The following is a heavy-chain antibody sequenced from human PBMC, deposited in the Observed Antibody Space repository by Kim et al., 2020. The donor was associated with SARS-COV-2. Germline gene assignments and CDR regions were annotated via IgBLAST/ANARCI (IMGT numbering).Heavy chain of an antibody. CDR1: GDSVSSNSAA. D-gene: IGHD2-2*01. CDR3: AREGYCSSTSCKLDYYGMDV. J-gene: IGHJ6*02. Sequence: SQTLSLTCAISGDSVSSNSAAWNWIRQSPSRGLEWLGRTYYRSKWYNDYAVSVKSRITINPDTSKNQFSLQLNSVTPEDTAVYYCAREGYCSSTSCKLDYYGMDVWGQGTTVTVSS. CDR2: TYYRSKWYN. V-gene: IGHV6-1*01.